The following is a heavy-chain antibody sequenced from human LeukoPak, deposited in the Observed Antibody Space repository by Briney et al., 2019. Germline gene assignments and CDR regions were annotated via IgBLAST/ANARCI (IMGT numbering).Heavy chain of an antibody. CDR3: ARDLQVAGSYYNVIGY. CDR1: GYTFTGYY. V-gene: IGHV1-2*02. J-gene: IGHJ4*02. D-gene: IGHD3-10*01. CDR2: INPNSGGT. Sequence: ASVTVSCKASGYTFTGYYMHWVRQAPGQGLEWMGWINPNSGGTNYAQKFQGRVTMTRDTSISTAYMELSRLRSDDTAVYYCARDLQVAGSYYNVIGYWGQGTLVTVSS.